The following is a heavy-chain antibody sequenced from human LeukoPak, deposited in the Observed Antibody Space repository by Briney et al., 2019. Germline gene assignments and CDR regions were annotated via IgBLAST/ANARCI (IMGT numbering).Heavy chain of an antibody. J-gene: IGHJ4*02. Sequence: GGSLRLSCAASGFAFSDYYMSWIRQAPGKGLEWVSYISTSASTRYYADSVKGRFTISRDNAKNSLYLQMNSLRAEDTAVYYCARAYNYYDSSGYYSYWSQGTLVTVSS. CDR3: ARAYNYYDSSGYYSY. CDR1: GFAFSDYY. V-gene: IGHV3-11*04. D-gene: IGHD3-22*01. CDR2: ISTSASTR.